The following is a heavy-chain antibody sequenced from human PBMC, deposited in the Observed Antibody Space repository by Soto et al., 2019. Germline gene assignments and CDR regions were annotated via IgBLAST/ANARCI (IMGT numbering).Heavy chain of an antibody. Sequence: ASVKVSCKASGYTFTGYYMYWVRQAPGQGLEWMGWINPNSGGTNYAQKFQGRVTMTRDTSISTAYMELSRLRSDDTAVYYCARDRGSGWYLTYYYYGMDVWGQGTTVTVSS. V-gene: IGHV1-2*02. CDR1: GYTFTGYY. CDR3: ARDRGSGWYLTYYYYGMDV. CDR2: INPNSGGT. J-gene: IGHJ6*02. D-gene: IGHD6-19*01.